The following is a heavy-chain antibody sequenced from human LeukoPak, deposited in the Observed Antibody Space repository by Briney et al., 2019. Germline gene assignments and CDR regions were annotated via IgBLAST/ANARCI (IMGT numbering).Heavy chain of an antibody. Sequence: GGSLRLSCATSGFTVSSNYMSWVRQAQGQWLERVSVIYSGCSTYYADSVKGRFTIPRDNTKNTPYLQMTSPRAADTDVYYAVRDGPDYWGQGPLVTVSS. CDR2: IYSGCST. CDR3: VRDGPDY. CDR1: GFTVSSNY. J-gene: IGHJ4*02. V-gene: IGHV3-66*01.